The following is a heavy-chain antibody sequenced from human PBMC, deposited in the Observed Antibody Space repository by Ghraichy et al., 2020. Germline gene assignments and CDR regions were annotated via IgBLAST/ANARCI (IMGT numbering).Heavy chain of an antibody. CDR1: GYTFSNYG. Sequence: ASVKVSCKASGYTFSNYGISWMRQAPGQGLEWVGWISGHNGNTNYAHKFQGRLTMTTETSTTTAYMELRSLTYEDTAVYYCGRELRFCSGGDCTPPLDGVDVWGQGTTVTVSS. J-gene: IGHJ6*02. CDR2: ISGHNGNT. D-gene: IGHD2-15*01. CDR3: GRELRFCSGGDCTPPLDGVDV. V-gene: IGHV1-18*01.